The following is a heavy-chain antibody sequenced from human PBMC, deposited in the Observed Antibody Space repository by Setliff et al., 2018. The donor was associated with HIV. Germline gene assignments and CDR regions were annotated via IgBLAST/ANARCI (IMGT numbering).Heavy chain of an antibody. J-gene: IGHJ4*02. D-gene: IGHD1-1*01. CDR2: IYYTGFT. Sequence: SETLSLTCAVSGYSISIGYYWGWIRQSPGKGLEWIGNIYYTGFTYSSPSLKSRVIMSIDTSKSQFSLNLTSVTDSDTAVYYCTRQGRGDPGLATTRLDYWGQGKLVTVSS. CDR1: GYSISIGYY. CDR3: TRQGRGDPGLATTRLDY. V-gene: IGHV4-38-2*01.